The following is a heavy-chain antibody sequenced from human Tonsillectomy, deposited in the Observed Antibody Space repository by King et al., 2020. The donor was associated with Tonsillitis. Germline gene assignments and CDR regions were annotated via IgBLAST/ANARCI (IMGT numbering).Heavy chain of an antibody. CDR1: GGSFSGFY. V-gene: IGHV4-34*01. Sequence: VQLQQWGAGLLKPSEPLSLTCAVYGGSFSGFYWSWIRQPPGKGLEWIGEINHSGSTNYNPSLKSRVTISVDTSKNQFSLKLSSVTAADTAVYYCARVTRFGEFLIDYWGQGTLVTVSS. CDR2: INHSGST. CDR3: ARVTRFGEFLIDY. J-gene: IGHJ4*02. D-gene: IGHD3-10*02.